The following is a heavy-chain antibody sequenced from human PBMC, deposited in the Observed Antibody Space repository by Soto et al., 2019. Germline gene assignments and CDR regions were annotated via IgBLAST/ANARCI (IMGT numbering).Heavy chain of an antibody. CDR3: ARVAAYSSSSWGKNAFDI. CDR1: GFTFSSYE. Sequence: GGSLRLSCAASGFTFSSYEMNWVRQAPGKGLEWVSYISSSGSTIYYADSVKGRFTISRDNAKNPLYLQMNSLRAEDTAVYYCARVAAYSSSSWGKNAFDIWGQGTMVTVSS. D-gene: IGHD6-6*01. CDR2: ISSSGSTI. J-gene: IGHJ3*02. V-gene: IGHV3-48*03.